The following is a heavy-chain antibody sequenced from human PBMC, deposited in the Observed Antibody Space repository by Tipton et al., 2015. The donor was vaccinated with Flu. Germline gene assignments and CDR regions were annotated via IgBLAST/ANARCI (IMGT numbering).Heavy chain of an antibody. CDR1: SGSISSYY. D-gene: IGHD1-26*01. V-gene: IGHV4-59*12. Sequence: TLSLTCTVSSGSISSYYWSWIRQPPGKGLEWIGYIYYSGSTNYNPSLKSRVTMSVDTSKNQFSLKLSSVTAADTAVYYCARDRSGSDSGYYYYYYGMDVWGQGTTVTVSS. CDR3: ARDRSGSDSGYYYYYYGMDV. CDR2: IYYSGST. J-gene: IGHJ6*02.